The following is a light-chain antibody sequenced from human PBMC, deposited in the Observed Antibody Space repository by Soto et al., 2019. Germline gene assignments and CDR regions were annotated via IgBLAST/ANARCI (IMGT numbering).Light chain of an antibody. V-gene: IGKV3-11*01. CDR3: QPWRNWPPLT. J-gene: IGKJ5*01. CDR2: DAS. Sequence: ETVLTQTPATLSLSPGERATLSCRASQNVDIYLAWYQQKPGQAPRLLIYDASNRATGVPPRFSGSGSGTDFTLTISSLEPEDFALYYCQPWRNWPPLTFGQGTRLEIK. CDR1: QNVDIY.